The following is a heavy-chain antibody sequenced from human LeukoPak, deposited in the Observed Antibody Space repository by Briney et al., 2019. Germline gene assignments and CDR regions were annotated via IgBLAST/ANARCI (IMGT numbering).Heavy chain of an antibody. CDR2: ISSSGSTI. CDR1: GFTFSDYY. Sequence: PGGPLRLSCAASGFTFSDYYMSWIRQAPGKGLELVSYISSSGSTIYYADFLKGRFTISRDNTKNSLYLQMNSLRAEDTAVYYCARRLAVAHCAGDCHPIDSWGQGTLVTVSS. V-gene: IGHV3-11*01. CDR3: ARRLAVAHCAGDCHPIDS. D-gene: IGHD2-21*02. J-gene: IGHJ4*02.